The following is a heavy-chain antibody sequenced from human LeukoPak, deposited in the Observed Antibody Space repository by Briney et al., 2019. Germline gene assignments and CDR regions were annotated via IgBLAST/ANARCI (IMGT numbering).Heavy chain of an antibody. D-gene: IGHD6-6*01. J-gene: IGHJ4*02. Sequence: PSETLSLTCTVSDYSISSSYYWGWIRQPPGKGLEWFGIIYHSGSTYYNPSLKSRVTISVDTSKNQFSLKLSSVTAADTALYFCARGDTVAARPGRFDSWGQGTLVTVSS. V-gene: IGHV4-38-2*02. CDR2: IYHSGST. CDR1: DYSISSSYY. CDR3: ARGDTVAARPGRFDS.